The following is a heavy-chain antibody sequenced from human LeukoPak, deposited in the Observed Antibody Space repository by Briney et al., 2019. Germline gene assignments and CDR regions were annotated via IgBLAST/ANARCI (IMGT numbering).Heavy chain of an antibody. D-gene: IGHD1-14*01. V-gene: IGHV4-39*07. CDR3: ARAPEYGLYYFDY. CDR1: GGSISSGSYY. Sequence: SETLSLTCTVSGGSISSGSYYWGWIRQPPGKGLEWIGNTYYSGSTYYNPSLKSRVSISVDTSKNQFSLKLTSVTAADTAVYYCARAPEYGLYYFDYWGQGTLVTVSS. CDR2: TYYSGST. J-gene: IGHJ4*02.